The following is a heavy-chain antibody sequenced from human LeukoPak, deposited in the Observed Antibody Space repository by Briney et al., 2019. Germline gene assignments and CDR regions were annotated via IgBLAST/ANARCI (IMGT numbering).Heavy chain of an antibody. Sequence: PGGSLRLSCAASGFTFSSYAMSWVRQAPGKGLEWVSAISGSGGSTYYADSVKGRFTISRDNSKNTLYLQMNSLRAEDTAVYYCAKNPHVLLWFGELSYWGQGTLVTASS. CDR3: AKNPHVLLWFGELSY. CDR1: GFTFSSYA. CDR2: ISGSGGST. V-gene: IGHV3-23*01. J-gene: IGHJ4*02. D-gene: IGHD3-10*01.